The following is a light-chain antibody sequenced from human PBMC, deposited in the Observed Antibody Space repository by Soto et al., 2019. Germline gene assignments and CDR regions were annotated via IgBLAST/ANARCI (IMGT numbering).Light chain of an antibody. CDR3: QQFSSYPLT. J-gene: IGKJ4*01. CDR1: QTVRNNY. Sequence: VLTQTPGTLSLSPGERATLSCRASQTVRNNYLAWYQQKPGQAPRLMIYDASSRATGIPDRFSGGGSGTDFTLTISRLEPEDFAVYYCQQFSSYPLTFGGGTKVDIK. CDR2: DAS. V-gene: IGKV3-20*01.